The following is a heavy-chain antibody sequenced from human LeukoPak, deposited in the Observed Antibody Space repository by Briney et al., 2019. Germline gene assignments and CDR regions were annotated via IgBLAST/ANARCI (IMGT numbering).Heavy chain of an antibody. V-gene: IGHV4-30-4*01. J-gene: IGHJ4*02. CDR2: IYYSGST. CDR3: ARGTGSSGNDY. Sequence: KPWETLSLTCTVSGGSISSGDYYWSWIRQPPGKGLEWIGYIYYSGSTYYNPSLKSRVTISVDTSKNQFSLKLSSVTAADTAVYYCARGTGSSGNDYWGQRTLVTVSS. CDR1: GGSISSGDYY. D-gene: IGHD3-22*01.